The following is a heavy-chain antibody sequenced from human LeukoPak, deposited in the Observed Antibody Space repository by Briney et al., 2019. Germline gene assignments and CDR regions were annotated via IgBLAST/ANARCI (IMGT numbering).Heavy chain of an antibody. V-gene: IGHV3-23*01. CDR2: ISCSGGST. D-gene: IGHD1-1*01. CDR3: AKDINWNDGFDY. J-gene: IGHJ4*02. CDR1: GFTFSSYA. Sequence: GGSLRLSCAASGFTFSSYAMSWVRQAPGKGLEWISAISCSGGSTYYAESVKGQFTISRDNSKSTLYLQMNSLRAEDTAVYYCAKDINWNDGFDYWGQGTLVTVSS.